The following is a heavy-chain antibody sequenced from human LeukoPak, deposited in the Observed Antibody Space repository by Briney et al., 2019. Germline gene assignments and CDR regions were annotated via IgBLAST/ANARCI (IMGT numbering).Heavy chain of an antibody. Sequence: ASVKVSCKASGYTFTGYYMHWVRQAPGQGLEWMGRINPNSGGTNYAQKFQGWVTMTRDTSISTAYMELSRLRSDDTAVYYCASRYSGSYLAGQTRDYWGQGTLVTVSS. CDR1: GYTFTGYY. D-gene: IGHD1-26*01. V-gene: IGHV1-2*04. CDR3: ASRYSGSYLAGQTRDY. CDR2: INPNSGGT. J-gene: IGHJ4*02.